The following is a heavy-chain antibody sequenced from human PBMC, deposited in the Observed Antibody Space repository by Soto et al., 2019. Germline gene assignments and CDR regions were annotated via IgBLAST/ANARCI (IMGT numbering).Heavy chain of an antibody. CDR3: VGYTVTKNYYYYYMDV. CDR1: GGSISSYY. D-gene: IGHD4-4*01. V-gene: IGHV4-59*08. J-gene: IGHJ6*03. Sequence: SETLSLTCTVSGGSISSYYWSWIRQPPGKGLEWIGYIYYSGSTNYNPSLKSRVTISVDTSKNQFSLKLSSVTAADTAVYYCVGYTVTKNYYYYYMDVWGKGTTVTVSS. CDR2: IYYSGST.